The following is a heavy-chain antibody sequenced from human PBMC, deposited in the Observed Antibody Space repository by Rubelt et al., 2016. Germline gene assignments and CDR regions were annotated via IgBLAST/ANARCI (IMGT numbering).Heavy chain of an antibody. V-gene: IGHV4-34*01. J-gene: IGHJ6*02. CDR2: IIHSGRT. Sequence: QVQPQQWGAGLLKPSETLSLTCAVYGGSFSGYYWSWIRQPPGKGLEWIGEIIHSGRTNYNPSLKSRVTISVDTSKNQFSLKLSSVTAADTAVYYCARGRRGSSSWLGRDYYGMDVWGQGTTVTVSS. CDR3: ARGRRGSSSWLGRDYYGMDV. D-gene: IGHD6-13*01. CDR1: GGSFSGYY.